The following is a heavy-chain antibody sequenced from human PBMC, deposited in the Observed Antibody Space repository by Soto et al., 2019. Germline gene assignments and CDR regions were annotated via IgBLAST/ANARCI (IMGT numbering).Heavy chain of an antibody. V-gene: IGHV4-4*02. Sequence: QVQLQESGPGLVKPSGTLSLTCAVSGGSISSTNWWTWVRQPPGKGLAWIGNMYHSGSTNYNPSLKSRGDISVEKSQKQFSLNLNSVTAADTAVYFCARDRSSGTYYGSYGVFDIWGQETMFTVSS. D-gene: IGHD1-26*01. CDR2: MYHSGST. CDR1: GGSISSTNW. J-gene: IGHJ3*02. CDR3: ARDRSSGTYYGSYGVFDI.